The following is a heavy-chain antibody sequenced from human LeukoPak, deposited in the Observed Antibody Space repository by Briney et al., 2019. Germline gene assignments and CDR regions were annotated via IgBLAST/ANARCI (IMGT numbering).Heavy chain of an antibody. Sequence: GGSLRLSCAASGFTFTTYTMSWVRQAPGMGLEWVSAVSDSGGSTYYADSVKGRFTISRDNSKNTLYLQMNSLRAEDTAVYYCKRMVGAPGDYWGQGTLVTVSS. CDR3: KRMVGAPGDY. J-gene: IGHJ4*02. CDR2: VSDSGGST. CDR1: GFTFTTYT. V-gene: IGHV3-23*01. D-gene: IGHD1-26*01.